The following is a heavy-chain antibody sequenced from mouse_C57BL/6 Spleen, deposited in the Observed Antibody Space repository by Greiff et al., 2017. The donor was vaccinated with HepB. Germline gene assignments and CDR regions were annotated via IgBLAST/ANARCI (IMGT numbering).Heavy chain of an antibody. CDR1: GYTFSDYY. J-gene: IGHJ3*01. D-gene: IGHD2-4*01. Sequence: EVQLQQSGPELVKPGASVKISCKASGYTFSDYYMKWVKQSHGKSLEWIGDINPNNGGSAYNQKFKGKATLTVDKSSRTAYMELRSLTSEDSAVFYCARDDYPAWFVYWGQGTLVTVSA. CDR3: ARDDYPAWFVY. CDR2: INPNNGGS. V-gene: IGHV1-26*01.